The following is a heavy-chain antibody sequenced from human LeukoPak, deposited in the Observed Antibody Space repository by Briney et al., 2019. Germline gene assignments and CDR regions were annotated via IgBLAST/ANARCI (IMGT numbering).Heavy chain of an antibody. V-gene: IGHV4-39*07. D-gene: IGHD6-19*01. Sequence: SETLSLTCTVSGGSISSSSYYWGWIRQPPGKGLEWIGSIYYSGSTYYNPSLKSRVTISVDTPKNQFSLKLSSVTAADTAAYYCARDFGIAVAGQPRDAFDIWGQGTMVTVSS. CDR1: GGSISSSSYY. CDR3: ARDFGIAVAGQPRDAFDI. J-gene: IGHJ3*02. CDR2: IYYSGST.